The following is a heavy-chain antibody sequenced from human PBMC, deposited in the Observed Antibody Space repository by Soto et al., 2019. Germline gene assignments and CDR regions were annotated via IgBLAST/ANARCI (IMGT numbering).Heavy chain of an antibody. V-gene: IGHV4-39*01. CDR1: GGSISSSSYY. CDR2: IYYSGGT. Sequence: SETLSLTCTVSGGSISSSSYYWGWIRQPPGKGLEWIGSIYYSGGTYYNPSLKSRVTISVDTSKNQFSLKLSSVTAADTAVYYCSTIAVADHYYYYGMDVWGQGTTVTVSS. CDR3: STIAVADHYYYYGMDV. J-gene: IGHJ6*02. D-gene: IGHD6-19*01.